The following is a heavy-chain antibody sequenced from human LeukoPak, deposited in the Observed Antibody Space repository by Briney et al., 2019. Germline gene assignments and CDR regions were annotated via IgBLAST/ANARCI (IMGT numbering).Heavy chain of an antibody. CDR1: GFTFSDYY. CDR2: ISSSGSTI. J-gene: IGHJ3*02. V-gene: IGHV3-11*01. D-gene: IGHD3-9*01. CDR3: ASSGLTGYRIDAFDI. Sequence: GGSLRLSCAASGFTFSDYYMSWIRQAPGKGLERVSYISSSGSTIYYADSVKGRFTISRDNAKNSLYLQMNSLRAEDTAVYYCASSGLTGYRIDAFDIWGQGTMVTVSS.